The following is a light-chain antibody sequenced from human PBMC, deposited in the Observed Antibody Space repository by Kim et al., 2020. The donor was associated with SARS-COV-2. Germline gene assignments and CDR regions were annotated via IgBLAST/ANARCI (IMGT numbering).Light chain of an antibody. J-gene: IGKJ4*01. CDR3: QQYNLYPLT. Sequence: ASVGDRVTITCLASQTITRCVAWYHQKLGKAPELLIYGASTLQSGVPSRFSGSGSGTEFTLTINSLQPDDFATYYCQQYNLYPLTFGGGTRVDIK. V-gene: IGKV1-5*01. CDR2: GAS. CDR1: QTITRC.